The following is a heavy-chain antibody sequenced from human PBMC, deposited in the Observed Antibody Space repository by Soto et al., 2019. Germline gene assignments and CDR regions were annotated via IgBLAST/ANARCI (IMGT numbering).Heavy chain of an antibody. V-gene: IGHV1-3*01. D-gene: IGHD6-13*01. CDR2: INAGNGNT. CDR3: ARGGSSSSWPNAFDI. CDR1: GYTFTSYA. Sequence: ASVKVSCKASGYTFTSYAMHWVRQAPGQRLEWMGWINAGNGNTKYSQKFQGRVTITRDTSASTAYMELSSLRSGDTAVYYCARGGSSSSWPNAFDIWGQGTMVTVSS. J-gene: IGHJ3*02.